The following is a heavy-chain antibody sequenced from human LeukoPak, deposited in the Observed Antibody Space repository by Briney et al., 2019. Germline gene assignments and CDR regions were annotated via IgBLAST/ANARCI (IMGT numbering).Heavy chain of an antibody. CDR2: IKQDGSEK. D-gene: IGHD6-13*01. Sequence: PGGSLRLSCAASGFTFSSYWMSWVRQAPGKGMEWVAKIKQDGSEKYYVDSVKGRFTISRDNAKNSLYLQMNSLRAEDTAVYYCASSPRGQQQLHKDAFDIWGQGTMVTVSS. CDR3: ASSPRGQQQLHKDAFDI. J-gene: IGHJ3*02. V-gene: IGHV3-7*01. CDR1: GFTFSSYW.